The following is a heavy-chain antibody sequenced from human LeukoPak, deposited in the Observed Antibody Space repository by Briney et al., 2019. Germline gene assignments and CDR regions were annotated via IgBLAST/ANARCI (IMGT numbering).Heavy chain of an antibody. CDR3: AREPPHSGSFTFDY. V-gene: IGHV1-2*02. CDR2: INPNSGGT. CDR1: GGTFSSYA. D-gene: IGHD1-26*01. Sequence: GASVKASCKASGGTFSSYAISWVRQAPGQGLEWMGWINPNSGGTNYAQKFQGRVTMTRDTSISTAYMELSRLRSDDTAVYYCAREPPHSGSFTFDYWGQGTLVTVSS. J-gene: IGHJ4*02.